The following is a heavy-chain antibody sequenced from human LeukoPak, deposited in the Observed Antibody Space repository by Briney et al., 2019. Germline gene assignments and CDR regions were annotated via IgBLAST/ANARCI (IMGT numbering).Heavy chain of an antibody. CDR3: AREAADGYNYRYFDY. CDR1: GGTISSHY. CDR2: IYYSGST. D-gene: IGHD5-24*01. V-gene: IGHV4-59*11. Sequence: TSETLSLTCTVSGGTISSHYWSWIRQPPGKGLEWIGNIYYSGSTNYNPSLKSRVTISVDTSKNQFSLKLSSVTAADTAVYYCAREAADGYNYRYFDYWGQGTLVTVSS. J-gene: IGHJ4*02.